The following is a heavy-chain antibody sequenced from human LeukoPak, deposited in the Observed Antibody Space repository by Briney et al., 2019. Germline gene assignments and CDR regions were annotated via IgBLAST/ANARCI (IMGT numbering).Heavy chain of an antibody. Sequence: PSETLSLTCAVYGGSFSDYYWSWTRQPPGKGLEWIGEVNHSGRVQYNPSLKSRVTISIDMSKNQFSLKLSSVTAADTAVYYCARVPGVVITHYAFDIWGQGTMVTVSS. V-gene: IGHV4-34*01. D-gene: IGHD3-22*01. CDR2: VNHSGRV. J-gene: IGHJ3*02. CDR3: ARVPGVVITHYAFDI. CDR1: GGSFSDYY.